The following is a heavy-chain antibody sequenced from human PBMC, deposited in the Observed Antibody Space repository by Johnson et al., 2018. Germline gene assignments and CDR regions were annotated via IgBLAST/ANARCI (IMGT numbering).Heavy chain of an antibody. D-gene: IGHD3-22*01. J-gene: IGHJ3*02. CDR2: ISWDGGST. CDR3: ANGDSSFGAFDI. CDR1: GFTFGDYT. Sequence: VQLVESGGVVVQPGGSLGLSCAASGFTFGDYTMHWVRQAPGKGLEWVSLISWDGGSTYYADSVKGRFTISRDNSKNSLYLQMNRLRTEDTALYYCANGDSSFGAFDIWGQGTMVTVSS. V-gene: IGHV3-43*01.